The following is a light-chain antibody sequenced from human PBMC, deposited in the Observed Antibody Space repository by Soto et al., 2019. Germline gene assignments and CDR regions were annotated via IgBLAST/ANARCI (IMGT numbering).Light chain of an antibody. CDR1: QGISSY. V-gene: IGKV1-8*01. J-gene: IGKJ1*01. CDR2: AAS. Sequence: AIRMTQSPSSLSASTGDRVTITCRASQGISSYLAWYQQKPGKAPKLLIYAASTLQSGVPSRFSGSGSGTEFTLTISCLQSEDFATYYCQQYYSYPPRWTFGQGTKVEIK. CDR3: QQYYSYPPRWT.